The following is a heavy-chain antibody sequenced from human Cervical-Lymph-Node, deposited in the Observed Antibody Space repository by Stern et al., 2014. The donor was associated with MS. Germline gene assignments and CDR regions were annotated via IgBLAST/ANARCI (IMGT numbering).Heavy chain of an antibody. V-gene: IGHV3-30-3*01. CDR2: ISYDRNTK. CDR3: VRERSSRCFDY. Sequence: VQLAESGGGVVQPGRSLRVSCATAGFTFTSYAMNWVRQAPGKGLEWVAVISYDRNTKYYADSVKGRFTISRDNSKNTLYLQMSSLRAEDTAVYYCVRERSSRCFDYWGQGSLVTVSS. CDR1: GFTFTSYA. D-gene: IGHD5/OR15-5a*01. J-gene: IGHJ4*02.